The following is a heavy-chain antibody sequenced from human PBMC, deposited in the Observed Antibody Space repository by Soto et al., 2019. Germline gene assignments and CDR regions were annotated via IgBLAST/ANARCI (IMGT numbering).Heavy chain of an antibody. V-gene: IGHV1-2*02. Sequence: ASVKVSCKASGYTFTGYYMHWVRQAPGQGLEWMGWINPNSGGTNYAQKFQGRVTMTRDTSISTAYMELSRLRSDDTAVYYCASRSSGWYQTLDYWGQGTLVTVSS. J-gene: IGHJ4*02. CDR1: GYTFTGYY. D-gene: IGHD6-19*01. CDR3: ASRSSGWYQTLDY. CDR2: INPNSGGT.